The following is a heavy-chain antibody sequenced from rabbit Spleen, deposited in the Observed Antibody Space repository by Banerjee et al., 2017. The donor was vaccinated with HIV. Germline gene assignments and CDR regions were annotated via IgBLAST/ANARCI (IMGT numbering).Heavy chain of an antibody. CDR3: VRDQAGDADYGPYYLNL. CDR2: IYVGSGGGS. V-gene: IGHV1S45*01. D-gene: IGHD2-1*01. J-gene: IGHJ4*01. CDR1: GFSFSYSYW. Sequence: QEQLEESGGDLVKPEGSLTLTCTASGFSFSYSYWICWVRQAPGKGLEWIACIYVGSGGGSNYTSWAKGRFTISSHNAQNTLYLQLSSLTVADTATYFCVRDQAGDADYGPYYLNLWGQGTHVTVS.